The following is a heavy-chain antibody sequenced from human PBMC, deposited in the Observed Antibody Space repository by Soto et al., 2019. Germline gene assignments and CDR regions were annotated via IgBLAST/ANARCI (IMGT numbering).Heavy chain of an antibody. CDR1: GGSISSGGYY. Sequence: QVQLQESGPGLVKPSQTLSLTCTVSGGSISSGGYYWSWIRQHPGKGLEWIGYIYYSGSTYYNPYLKSRVTISVDTSKNQFSLKLSSVTAADTAVYYCARDVVVPAAIEYYYYGMDVWGQGTTVTVSS. CDR3: ARDVVVPAAIEYYYYGMDV. V-gene: IGHV4-31*03. D-gene: IGHD2-2*01. J-gene: IGHJ6*02. CDR2: IYYSGST.